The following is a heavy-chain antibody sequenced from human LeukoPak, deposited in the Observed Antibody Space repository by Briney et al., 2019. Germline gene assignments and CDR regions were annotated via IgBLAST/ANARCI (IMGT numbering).Heavy chain of an antibody. J-gene: IGHJ4*02. D-gene: IGHD3-22*01. Sequence: GRFTISRDNSKNTLYLQMNSLRAEDTAVYYCAKVTGDSYDSSGYYYVGYFDYWGQGTLVTVSS. V-gene: IGHV3-23*01. CDR3: AKVTGDSYDSSGYYYVGYFDY.